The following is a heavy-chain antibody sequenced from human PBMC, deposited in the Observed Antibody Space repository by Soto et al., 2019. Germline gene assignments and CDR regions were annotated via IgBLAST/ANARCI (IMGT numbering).Heavy chain of an antibody. Sequence: PGGSLSLSCAASGFTFSSYAMSWVRQAPGKGLEWVSAISGSGGSTYFADSVKGRFTISRDNSKNTLSLQLHSLRAEDTAVYYCAKDLLVATIIPHFYYMDVWGKGTTVTVSS. D-gene: IGHD5-12*01. CDR2: ISGSGGST. J-gene: IGHJ6*03. CDR3: AKDLLVATIIPHFYYMDV. CDR1: GFTFSSYA. V-gene: IGHV3-23*01.